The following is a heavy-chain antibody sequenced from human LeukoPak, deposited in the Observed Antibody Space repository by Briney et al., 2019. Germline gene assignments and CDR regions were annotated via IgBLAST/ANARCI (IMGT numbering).Heavy chain of an antibody. CDR1: GGSFSGYY. D-gene: IGHD6-13*01. CDR2: INHSGST. V-gene: IGHV4-34*01. J-gene: IGHJ5*02. CDR3: ARRPAAGTHWFDP. Sequence: SETLSLTCAVYGGSFSGYYWSWIRQPPGKGLEWIGEINHSGSTNYNPSLKSRVTISVDTSKNQFSLKLSSVTAADTAVYYCARRPAAGTHWFDPWGQGTLVTVSS.